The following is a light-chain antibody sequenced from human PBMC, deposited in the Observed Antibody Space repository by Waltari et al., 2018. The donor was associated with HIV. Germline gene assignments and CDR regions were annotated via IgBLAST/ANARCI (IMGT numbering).Light chain of an antibody. J-gene: IGLJ2*01. CDR1: SSDVGGYKY. V-gene: IGLV2-8*01. CDR2: EVS. Sequence: QSVLTQPPSASGSPGQPVTISCTGTSSDVGGYKYVSWYQQHPGKAPKLMIYEVSKRPSGVPDRFSGSKSGNTASLTVSGLQAEDEADYYCSSYAGSNNVVFGGGTKLTVL. CDR3: SSYAGSNNVV.